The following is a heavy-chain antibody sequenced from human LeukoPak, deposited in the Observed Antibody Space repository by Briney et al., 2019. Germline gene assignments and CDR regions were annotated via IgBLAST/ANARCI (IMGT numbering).Heavy chain of an antibody. CDR2: INEDGSEK. CDR3: AGYGKSKLDY. CDR1: GFTFSIYW. Sequence: PGGSLRLSCAASGFTFSIYWMSWVRQAPGKGLEWVANINEDGSEKYYVDSVKGRFTISRDNAKNSLYLQMNSLRAEDTAVYYCAGYGKSKLDYLGQGALGTVSS. D-gene: IGHD1-1*01. V-gene: IGHV3-7*05. J-gene: IGHJ4*02.